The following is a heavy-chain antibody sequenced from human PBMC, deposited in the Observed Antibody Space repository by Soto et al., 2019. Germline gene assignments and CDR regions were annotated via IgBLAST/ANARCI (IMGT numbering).Heavy chain of an antibody. J-gene: IGHJ4*02. CDR3: ARDGGYYGSGESPDY. V-gene: IGHV1-18*01. D-gene: IGHD3-10*01. Sequence: ASVKGSCKGSGYTITSYGVGCVRHAPGQGLEWMGWISAYNGNTNYAQKLQGRVTMTTDTSTSTAYMELRSLRSDDTAVYYCARDGGYYGSGESPDYWGEGTLVTVPS. CDR2: ISAYNGNT. CDR1: GYTITSYG.